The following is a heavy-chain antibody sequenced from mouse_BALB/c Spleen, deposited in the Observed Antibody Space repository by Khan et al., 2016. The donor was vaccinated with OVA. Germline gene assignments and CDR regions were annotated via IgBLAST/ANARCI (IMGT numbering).Heavy chain of an antibody. CDR3: ALDYDHGRGDWYFDV. D-gene: IGHD2-4*01. CDR1: GFNIRDTY. Sequence: EVQLQQSGAELVKPGASVKLSCTASGFNIRDTYIHWVKQRPEQGLEWIGRIDPANVNGKNDPKFQGKATITADTSSNTAYLQLSSLTSEGTAVYYCALDYDHGRGDWYFDVWGAGTTVTVSS. V-gene: IGHV14-3*02. J-gene: IGHJ1*01. CDR2: IDPANVNG.